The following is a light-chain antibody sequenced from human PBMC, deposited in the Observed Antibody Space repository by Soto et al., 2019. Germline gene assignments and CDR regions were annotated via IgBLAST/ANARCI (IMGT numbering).Light chain of an antibody. CDR3: QQRSSWPLT. J-gene: IGKJ4*01. V-gene: IGKV3-11*01. Sequence: EIVLTQSPATLSLSPGERATLSCRASLSVGSYLAWYQQRPGQTPRLLIYDASNRAPGIPARFSGSGSGTDFILTISSLEPEDFAVYYCQQRSSWPLTFGGGTKVEI. CDR2: DAS. CDR1: LSVGSY.